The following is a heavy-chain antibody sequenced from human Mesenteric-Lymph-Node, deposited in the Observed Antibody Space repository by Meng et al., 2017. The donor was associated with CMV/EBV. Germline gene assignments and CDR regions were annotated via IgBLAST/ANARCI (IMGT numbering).Heavy chain of an antibody. J-gene: IGHJ6*02. Sequence: GESLKISCEASGFTFSHYAMHWVRQAPGKGLEWVAVTSSDGSNIYYADSVKGRFTISRDNSKNTLYLQMNSLRAEDTAVYYCARGGGYYYYYGMDVWGQGTTVTVSS. D-gene: IGHD2-15*01. CDR1: GFTFSHYA. V-gene: IGHV3-30-3*01. CDR3: ARGGGYYYYYGMDV. CDR2: TSSDGSNI.